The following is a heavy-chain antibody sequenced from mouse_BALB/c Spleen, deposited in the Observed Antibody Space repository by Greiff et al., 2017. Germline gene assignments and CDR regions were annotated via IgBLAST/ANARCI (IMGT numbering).Heavy chain of an antibody. CDR2: INPYNDGT. CDR3: ARDGNYDYWYFDV. V-gene: IGHV1-14*01. CDR1: GYTFTSYV. D-gene: IGHD2-1*01. Sequence: EVQLQQSGPELVKPGASVKMSCKASGYTFTSYVMHWVKQKPGQGLEWIGYINPYNDGTKYNEKFKGKATLTSDKSSSTAYMELSSLTSEDSAVYYCARDGNYDYWYFDVWGAGTTVTVSS. J-gene: IGHJ1*01.